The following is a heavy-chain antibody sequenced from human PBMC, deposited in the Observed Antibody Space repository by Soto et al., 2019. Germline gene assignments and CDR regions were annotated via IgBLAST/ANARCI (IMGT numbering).Heavy chain of an antibody. CDR2: INPSGGST. V-gene: IGHV1-46*01. CDR3: ARTHSGSHYHCYYYGMDV. D-gene: IGHD1-26*01. J-gene: IGHJ6*02. CDR1: GYTFTSYY. Sequence: ASVKVSCKASGYTFTSYYMHWVRQAPGQGLEWMGIINPSGGSTSYAQKFQGRVTMTRDTSTSTVYMELSSLRSEDTAVYYCARTHSGSHYHCYYYGMDVWGQGTTVTVS.